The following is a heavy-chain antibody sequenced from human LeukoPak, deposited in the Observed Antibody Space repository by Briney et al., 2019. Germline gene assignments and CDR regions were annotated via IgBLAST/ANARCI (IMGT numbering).Heavy chain of an antibody. CDR2: ISSSGKT. D-gene: IGHD3-16*01. J-gene: IGHJ4*02. CDR1: GDSFGTSQ. Sequence: SETLSLTCTVSGDSFGTSQWSWLRQPPGKGVEWIGYISSSGKTSYNPSLKSRLTISVDTSKKQFSLKLTSVTVADTAVYFCARVGRGDHTWGSYYCDHWGQGTLGTVSS. CDR3: ARVGRGDHTWGSYYCDH. V-gene: IGHV4-59*12.